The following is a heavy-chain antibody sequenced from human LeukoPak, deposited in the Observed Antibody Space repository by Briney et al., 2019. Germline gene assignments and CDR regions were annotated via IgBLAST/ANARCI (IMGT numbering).Heavy chain of an antibody. J-gene: IGHJ5*02. CDR3: AAVDVDTAFP. D-gene: IGHD5-18*01. CDR1: GFTFSTYG. CDR2: ISGSGGST. Sequence: GGTLRLSCAASGFTFSTYGMSWVRQAPGKGLEWVSAISGSGGSTYYADSVKGRFTISRDNSKNTLYLQMNSLRAEDTAVYYCAAVDVDTAFPWGQGTLVTVSS. V-gene: IGHV3-23*01.